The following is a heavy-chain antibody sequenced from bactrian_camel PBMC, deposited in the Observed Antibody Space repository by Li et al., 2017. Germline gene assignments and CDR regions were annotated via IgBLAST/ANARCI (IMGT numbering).Heavy chain of an antibody. J-gene: IGHJ4*01. D-gene: IGHD2*01. Sequence: HVQLVESGGGSVQTGGSLTLSCAASGDTDSYNHMGWFRQAPGQAREGVARIDSDGSTGYADPVKGRFTISYDSAKNTLYLQMNSLKPEDTAMYYCAAVARSRSGNCYWRGKAYEYDSWGHGTQVTVS. CDR3: AAVARSRSGNCYWRGKAYEYDS. V-gene: IGHV3S53*01. CDR2: IDSDGST. CDR1: GDTDSYNH.